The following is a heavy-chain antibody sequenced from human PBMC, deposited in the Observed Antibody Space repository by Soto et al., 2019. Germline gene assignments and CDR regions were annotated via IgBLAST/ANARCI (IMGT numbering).Heavy chain of an antibody. CDR2: IKSDGTST. CDR3: ASLLWPNPGH. J-gene: IGHJ4*02. CDR1: GFTFSSYW. Sequence: EVQLVESGGGLVQPGRSLRLSCSASGFTFSSYWMQSLRQVPGKGLVWVSRIKSDGTSTAYADSVKGRFTISRDNSKNTLYLQMTSLRAEDTAIYYCASLLWPNPGHWGQGTLVTVSS. V-gene: IGHV3-74*01. D-gene: IGHD2-15*01.